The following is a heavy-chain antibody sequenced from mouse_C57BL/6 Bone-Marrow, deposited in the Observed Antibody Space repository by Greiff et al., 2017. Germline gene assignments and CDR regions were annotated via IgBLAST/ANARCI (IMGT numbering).Heavy chain of an antibody. CDR1: GYTFTNYW. Sequence: QVHVKQSGAELVRPGTSVKMSCKASGYTFTNYWIGWAKQRPGHGLEWIGDIYPGGGYTNYNEKFKGKDTLTADKSSSTAYMQFSSLTSEDSAIYYCARWDSSGYSYWGQGTTLTVSS. CDR2: IYPGGGYT. J-gene: IGHJ2*01. V-gene: IGHV1-63*01. D-gene: IGHD3-2*02. CDR3: ARWDSSGYSY.